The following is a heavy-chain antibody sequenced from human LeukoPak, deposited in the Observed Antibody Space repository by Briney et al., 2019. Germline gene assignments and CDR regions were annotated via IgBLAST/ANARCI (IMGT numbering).Heavy chain of an antibody. J-gene: IGHJ4*02. V-gene: IGHV3-7*05. CDR3: AKDPNYYDSSGLTYYFDY. CDR2: IKQDGSEK. Sequence: GGSLRLSCAASGFTFSGYWMSWVRQAPGKGLEWVANIKQDGSEKYYVDSVKGRFTISRDNAKNSPYLQMNSLRAEDTAVYYCAKDPNYYDSSGLTYYFDYWGQGTLVTVSS. CDR1: GFTFSGYW. D-gene: IGHD3-22*01.